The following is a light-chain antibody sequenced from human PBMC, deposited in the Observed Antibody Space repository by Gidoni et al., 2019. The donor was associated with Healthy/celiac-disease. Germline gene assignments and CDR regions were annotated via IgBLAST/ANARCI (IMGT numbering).Light chain of an antibody. V-gene: IGLV1-47*01. CDR2: RNN. CDR1: RSNIGSNY. J-gene: IGLJ3*02. CDR3: AAWDDSLSGV. Sequence: QSVLTQPPSASGTPGQRVPISCSGSRSNIGSNYVYWYQQLPGTVPKLLIYRNNERPSGVPDRFSGSKSGTSASLAISGLRSEDEADYYCAAWDDSLSGVFGGGTKLTVL.